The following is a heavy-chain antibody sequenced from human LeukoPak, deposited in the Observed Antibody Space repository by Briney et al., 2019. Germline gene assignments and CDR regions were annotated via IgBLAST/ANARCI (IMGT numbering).Heavy chain of an antibody. CDR3: ARANLGLDAFDI. D-gene: IGHD7-27*01. Sequence: SETLSLTCAVYGESFSGYYWSWIRQPPGKGLEWIGEINHSGSTNYNPSLKSRVTISVDTSKNQFSLKLSSVTAADTAVYYCARANLGLDAFDIWGQGTMVTVSS. V-gene: IGHV4-34*01. J-gene: IGHJ3*02. CDR2: INHSGST. CDR1: GESFSGYY.